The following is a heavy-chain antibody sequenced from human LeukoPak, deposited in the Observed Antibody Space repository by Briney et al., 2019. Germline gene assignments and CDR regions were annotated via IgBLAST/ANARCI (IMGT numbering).Heavy chain of an antibody. V-gene: IGHV3-23*01. CDR1: GFTFSSYA. Sequence: PGGSLRLSCAASGFTFSSYAMSWVRQAPGKGLEWVSAISGSGGSTYYADSVKGRFTISRDNSKNTLYLHMNSLRAEDTAVYYCAKKWREGFGELLSRYYYYMDVWGKGTTVTISS. D-gene: IGHD3-10*01. J-gene: IGHJ6*03. CDR2: ISGSGGST. CDR3: AKKWREGFGELLSRYYYYMDV.